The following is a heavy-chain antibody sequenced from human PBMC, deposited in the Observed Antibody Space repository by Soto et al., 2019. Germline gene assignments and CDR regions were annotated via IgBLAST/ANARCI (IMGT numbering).Heavy chain of an antibody. V-gene: IGHV1-69*13. Sequence: ASVKVSCNASGGTFSSYAISWMRQAPGQGLEWMGGIIPIFGTANYAQKFQGRVTITADESTSTAYMELSSLRSEDTAVYYCARLLKGATAWFDPWGQGTLVTVSS. CDR1: GGTFSSYA. CDR2: IIPIFGTA. J-gene: IGHJ5*02. D-gene: IGHD1-26*01. CDR3: ARLLKGATAWFDP.